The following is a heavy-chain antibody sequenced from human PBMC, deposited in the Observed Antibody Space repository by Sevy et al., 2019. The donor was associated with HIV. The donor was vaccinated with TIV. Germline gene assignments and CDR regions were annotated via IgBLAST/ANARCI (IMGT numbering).Heavy chain of an antibody. CDR3: ARAFTGGYQQPFDY. CDR2: ISDSGTTT. V-gene: IGHV3-23*01. CDR1: GFTFSSHA. J-gene: IGHJ4*02. Sequence: GGSLRLSFAASGFTFSSHALSWVRQAPGRGLEWVSAISDSGTTTYYEDSVKGRFTISRDNSKNTLDLQMDGLRAEDTAIYYCARAFTGGYQQPFDYWGQGTLVTVSS. D-gene: IGHD1-26*01.